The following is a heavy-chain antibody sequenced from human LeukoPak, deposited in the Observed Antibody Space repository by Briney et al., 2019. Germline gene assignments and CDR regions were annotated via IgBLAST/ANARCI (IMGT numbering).Heavy chain of an antibody. V-gene: IGHV4-30-4*01. D-gene: IGHD6-19*01. CDR2: IYYSGST. J-gene: IGHJ3*02. CDR1: GGSISSGDYY. CDR3: ARETAGTYAFDI. Sequence: PSETLSLTCTVSGGSISSGDYYWSWIRQPPGKGLEWIGYIYYSGSTYYNPSLKSRVTISVDTSKNQFSLKLSSVTAADTAVYYCARETAGTYAFDIWGQGTMVTVSS.